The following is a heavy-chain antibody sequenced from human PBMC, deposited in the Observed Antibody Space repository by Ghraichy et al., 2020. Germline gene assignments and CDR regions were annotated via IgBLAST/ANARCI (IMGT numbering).Heavy chain of an antibody. Sequence: GGSRLSCAASGFTFSSYSMNWVRQAPGKGLEWISYIWGNSDTKTYADSVMGRFTISRDNAKNSLYLQIHSLKDEDTAVYHCVRDRDYAFDMWGQGTMVIVSS. J-gene: IGHJ3*02. D-gene: IGHD3/OR15-3a*01. CDR2: IWGNSDTK. CDR1: GFTFSSYS. CDR3: VRDRDYAFDM. V-gene: IGHV3-48*02.